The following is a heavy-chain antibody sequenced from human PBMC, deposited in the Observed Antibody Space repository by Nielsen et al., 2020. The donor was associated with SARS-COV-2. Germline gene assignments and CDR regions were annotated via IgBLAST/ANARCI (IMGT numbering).Heavy chain of an antibody. CDR3: AREVGGRYYYGMDV. CDR1: GFTFSSYG. D-gene: IGHD3-16*01. J-gene: IGHJ6*02. V-gene: IGHV3-33*01. CDR2: IWYDGSNK. Sequence: GESLKISCAASGFTFSSYGMHWVRQAPGKGLEWVAVIWYDGSNKYYADSVKGRFTISRDNSKNTLYLQMNSLRAEDTAVYYCAREVGGRYYYGMDVWGQGTTVTVSS.